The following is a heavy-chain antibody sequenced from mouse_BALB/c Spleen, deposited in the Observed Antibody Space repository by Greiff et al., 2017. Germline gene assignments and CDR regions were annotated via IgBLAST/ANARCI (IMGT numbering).Heavy chain of an antibody. CDR3: TRGGYATRFTY. Sequence: VQLQQSGAELVRPRASVTLSCKASGYTFTDYEIHWVKQTPVHTLEWIGAIDPETGGTAYNQKFKDKATLTADKSSSTAYMELRSLTSEDSAVYYCTRGGYATRFTYWGQGTLVTVSA. CDR1: GYTFTDYE. D-gene: IGHD6-1*01. V-gene: IGHV1-15*01. CDR2: IDPETGGT. J-gene: IGHJ3*01.